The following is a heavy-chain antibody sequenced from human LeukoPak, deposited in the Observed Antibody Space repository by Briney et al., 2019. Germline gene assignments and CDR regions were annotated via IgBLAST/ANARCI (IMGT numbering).Heavy chain of an antibody. CDR1: GSTFTTYA. V-gene: IGHV3-23*01. J-gene: IGHJ3*02. CDR3: AKGYCSSSSCYSYAFDI. Sequence: PGGSLRLSCSASGSTFTTYAMSWVRQAPGKGLEWVSAISGSGSSTYYADSVKGRFTISRDNSKNTLFLQMNSLRAEDTAVYYCAKGYCSSSSCYSYAFDIWGQGTVVTVSS. D-gene: IGHD2-2*01. CDR2: ISGSGSST.